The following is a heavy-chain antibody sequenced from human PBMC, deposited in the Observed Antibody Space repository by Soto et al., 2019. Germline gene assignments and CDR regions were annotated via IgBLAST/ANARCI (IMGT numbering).Heavy chain of an antibody. J-gene: IGHJ4*02. CDR2: IKQDGSEK. D-gene: IGHD3-3*01. V-gene: IGHV3-7*03. CDR3: ARWGQYDFWSGYHFDY. Sequence: EVQLVESGGGLVQPGGSLRLSCAASGFTFSSYWMSWVRQAPGKGLEWVANIKQDGSEKYYVDSVKGRFTISRDNAKNSLYLQMNSLRAEDTAVYYCARWGQYDFWSGYHFDYWGQGTLVTVSS. CDR1: GFTFSSYW.